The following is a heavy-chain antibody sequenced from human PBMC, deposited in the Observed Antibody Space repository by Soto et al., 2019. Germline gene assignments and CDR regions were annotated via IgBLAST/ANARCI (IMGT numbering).Heavy chain of an antibody. CDR1: GFTFSSYA. CDR2: ISGSGGST. J-gene: IGHJ4*02. CDR3: AKDSPIMITFGGVIEDYFDY. V-gene: IGHV3-23*01. D-gene: IGHD3-16*02. Sequence: EVQLLESGGGLVQPGGSLRLSCAASGFTFSSYAMSWVRQAPGKGLEWVSAISGSGGSTYYADSVKGRFTISRDNSKNTLYLQMNSLRAEDTAVYYCAKDSPIMITFGGVIEDYFDYWGQGPLVTVSS.